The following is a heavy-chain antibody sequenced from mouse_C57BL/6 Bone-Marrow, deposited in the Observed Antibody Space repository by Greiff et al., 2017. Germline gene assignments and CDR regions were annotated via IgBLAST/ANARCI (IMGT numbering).Heavy chain of an antibody. V-gene: IGHV2-2*01. Sequence: QVQLQQSGPGLVQPSQSLSITCTVSGFSLTSYGVHWVRQSPGKGLEWLGVIWSGGSTDYNAAFISRLYISKDNSKSKVIFKMNRLQADDTAIYYCARKYYGSSYRPYYAMDYWGQGTSVTVSS. CDR3: ARKYYGSSYRPYYAMDY. J-gene: IGHJ4*01. D-gene: IGHD1-1*01. CDR2: IWSGGST. CDR1: GFSLTSYG.